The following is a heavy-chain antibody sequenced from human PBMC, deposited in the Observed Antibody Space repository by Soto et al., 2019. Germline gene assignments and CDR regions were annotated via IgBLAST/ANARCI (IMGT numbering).Heavy chain of an antibody. D-gene: IGHD3-3*01. CDR1: GYTFTGYY. V-gene: IGHV1-2*04. CDR3: ARGQNPSTIFGVVRSYGMDV. Sequence: ASVKVSCKASGYTFTGYYMHWVRQAPGQGLEWMGWINPNNGGTNYAQKFQGWVTMTRDTSISTAYMELSRLRSDDTAVYYCARGQNPSTIFGVVRSYGMDVWGQGNTVNVSS. J-gene: IGHJ6*01. CDR2: INPNNGGT.